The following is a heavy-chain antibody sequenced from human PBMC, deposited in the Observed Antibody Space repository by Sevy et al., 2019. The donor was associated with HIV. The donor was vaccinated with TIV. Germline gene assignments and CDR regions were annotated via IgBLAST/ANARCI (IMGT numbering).Heavy chain of an antibody. CDR1: GNTLTGLS. D-gene: IGHD3-22*01. CDR2: FDPEDGRI. CDR3: ATTKDYYDNSGYPFDY. J-gene: IGHJ4*02. V-gene: IGHV1-24*01. Sequence: ASVEVSCKVSGNTLTGLSMNWVRQAPGEGLEWMGTFDPEDGRIMYAQKFQGRVTMTEDTSTDTAYMELSSLRSEDTAVYYCATTKDYYDNSGYPFDYWGQGTLVTVSS.